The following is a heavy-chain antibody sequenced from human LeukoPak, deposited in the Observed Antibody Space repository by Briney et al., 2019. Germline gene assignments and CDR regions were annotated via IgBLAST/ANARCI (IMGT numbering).Heavy chain of an antibody. V-gene: IGHV4-34*01. Sequence: SETLSLTCAVYGGSFSGYYWSWIRQPPGKGLEWIGEINHSGSTNYNPSLKSRVTISVDTSKNQFSLKLSSVTAADTAVYYCAPPSSRTGWNWFDPWGQGTLVTVSS. J-gene: IGHJ5*02. CDR1: GGSFSGYY. D-gene: IGHD6-13*01. CDR3: APPSSRTGWNWFDP. CDR2: INHSGST.